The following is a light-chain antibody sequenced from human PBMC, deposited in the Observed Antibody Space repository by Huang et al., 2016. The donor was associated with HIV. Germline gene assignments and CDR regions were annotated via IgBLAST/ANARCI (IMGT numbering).Light chain of an antibody. V-gene: IGKV3-11*01. Sequence: EIVLTQSPATLSLSPGERATLSCRARQSVNNYLGWYQQKPGQAPRLLIYDTSTRSTGVPARFSVSGSGTAFTLTISGLEPEDFAVDYCQQRSNLLTFGGGTKVEI. CDR2: DTS. CDR3: QQRSNLLT. J-gene: IGKJ4*01. CDR1: QSVNNY.